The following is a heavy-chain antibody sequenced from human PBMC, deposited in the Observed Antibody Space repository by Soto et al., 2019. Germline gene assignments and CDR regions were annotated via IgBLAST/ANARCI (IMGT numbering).Heavy chain of an antibody. V-gene: IGHV1-18*01. CDR2: SSAYNGNT. J-gene: IGHJ4*02. CDR3: ARDWGVTSDGEHFDY. Sequence: QVQLVQSGAEVKKPGASVKVSCKASGYTFTSYGISWVRQAPGQGLEWMGWSSAYNGNTNYAQKLQGRVTMTTDTSTSTADMELRSLRSDDTAVYYCARDWGVTSDGEHFDYWVQGTLVTVSS. CDR1: GYTFTSYG. D-gene: IGHD4-17*01.